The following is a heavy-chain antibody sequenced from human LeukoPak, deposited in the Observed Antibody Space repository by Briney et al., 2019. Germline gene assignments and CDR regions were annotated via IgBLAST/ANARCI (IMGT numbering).Heavy chain of an antibody. D-gene: IGHD5-18*01. V-gene: IGHV3-48*03. Sequence: GGSLRLSCAASGFTFSSYEMNWVRQAPGKGLEWVSYISSSGGTIYYADSVKGRFTISRDNAKNSLYLQMNSLRAEDTAVYYCARDAGTRLKYSFGYGDYWGQGALVTVSS. CDR1: GFTFSSYE. CDR3: ARDAGTRLKYSFGYGDY. CDR2: ISSSGGTI. J-gene: IGHJ4*02.